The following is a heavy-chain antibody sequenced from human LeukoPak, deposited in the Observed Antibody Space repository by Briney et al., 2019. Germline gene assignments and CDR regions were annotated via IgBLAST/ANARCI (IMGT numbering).Heavy chain of an antibody. V-gene: IGHV3-11*01. D-gene: IGHD1-26*01. CDR3: ARDRLSWELVVGAFDI. J-gene: IGHJ3*02. CDR1: GFTFSDYY. CDR2: ISSSGSTI. Sequence: GGSLRLSCAASGFTFSDYYMSWIRQAPGKGLEWVSYISSSGSTIYYADSVKGRFTISRDNAKNSLYLQMNSLRAEDTAVYYCARDRLSWELVVGAFDIWGQGTMVTVSS.